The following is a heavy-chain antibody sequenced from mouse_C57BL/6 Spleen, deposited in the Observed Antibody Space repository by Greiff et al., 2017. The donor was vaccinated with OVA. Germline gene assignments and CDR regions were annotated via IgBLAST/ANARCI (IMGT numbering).Heavy chain of an antibody. CDR3: TREDYYGSSLDY. D-gene: IGHD1-1*01. CDR2: ISSGGDYI. CDR1: GFTFSSYA. V-gene: IGHV5-9-1*02. Sequence: DVQLVESGEGLVKPGGSLKLSCAASGFTFSSYAMSWVRQTPEKRLEWVAYISSGGDYIYYADTVKGRFTISRDNARNTLYLQMSSLKSEDTAMYYCTREDYYGSSLDYWGQGTTLTVSS. J-gene: IGHJ2*01.